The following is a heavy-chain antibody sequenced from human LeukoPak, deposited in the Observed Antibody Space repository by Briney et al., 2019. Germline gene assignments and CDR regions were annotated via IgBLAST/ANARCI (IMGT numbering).Heavy chain of an antibody. Sequence: PGGSLRLSCAASGFTFSSYAMGWVRQAPGKGLEWVSAISGSGGSTYYADSVKGRFTISRDNSKNTLYLQMNSLRAEDTAVYYCANVDTAMVRGYYFDYWGQGTLVTVSS. D-gene: IGHD5-18*01. CDR3: ANVDTAMVRGYYFDY. V-gene: IGHV3-23*01. CDR2: ISGSGGST. J-gene: IGHJ4*02. CDR1: GFTFSSYA.